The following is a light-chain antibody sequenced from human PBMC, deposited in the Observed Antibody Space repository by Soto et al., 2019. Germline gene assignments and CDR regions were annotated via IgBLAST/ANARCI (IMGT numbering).Light chain of an antibody. Sequence: NFMLAQPHSVSESPGKTVTLSCTRSSGSIASNHVQWYQQRPGSAPTTVIYKDNQRPSGVPDRFSGSIDSSSNSASLTISGLKTEDEADYYCQSYDDNNVVFGGGTQLTVL. CDR2: KDN. CDR3: QSYDDNNVV. CDR1: SGSIASNH. V-gene: IGLV6-57*04. J-gene: IGLJ2*01.